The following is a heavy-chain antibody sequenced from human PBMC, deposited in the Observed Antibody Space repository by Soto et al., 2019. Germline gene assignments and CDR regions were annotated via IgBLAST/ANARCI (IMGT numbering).Heavy chain of an antibody. D-gene: IGHD3-10*01. CDR3: ARYGSGSYYPTTFDY. J-gene: IGHJ4*02. V-gene: IGHV4-31*03. CDR2: IYYSGST. Sequence: QVQLQESGPGLVKPSQTLSLTCTVSGGSISSGGYYWSWIRQHPGKGLECIGYIYYSGSTYYNPSLKSRVTRSVDTAEHQFSLKLSSVTAADTAVYYCARYGSGSYYPTTFDYWGQGTLVTVSS. CDR1: GGSISSGGYY.